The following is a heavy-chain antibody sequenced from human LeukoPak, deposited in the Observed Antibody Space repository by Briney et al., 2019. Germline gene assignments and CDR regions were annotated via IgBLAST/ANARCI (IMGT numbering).Heavy chain of an antibody. V-gene: IGHV4-34*01. D-gene: IGHD1-26*01. Sequence: SETLSLTCAVYGDSFSGYYWSWIRQAPGKGLEWIAEINHRGTTHYNPSLMSRVNISADTSRNQFSLNLDSVTAADTAVYYCARSWAGMYYPFYYFDYWGQGALVTVSP. J-gene: IGHJ4*02. CDR2: INHRGTT. CDR1: GDSFSGYY. CDR3: ARSWAGMYYPFYYFDY.